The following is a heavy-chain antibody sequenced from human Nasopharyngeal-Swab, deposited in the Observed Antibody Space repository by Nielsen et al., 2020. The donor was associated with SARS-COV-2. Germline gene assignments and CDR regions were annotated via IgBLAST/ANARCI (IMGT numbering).Heavy chain of an antibody. CDR3: AKDKKARGDSSSWTTDY. J-gene: IGHJ4*02. Sequence: WIRQPPGKGLEWVAVISYDGSNKYYADSVKGRFTISRDNSKNTLYLQMSSLRAEDTAVYYCAKDKKARGDSSSWTTDYWGQGTLVTVSS. D-gene: IGHD6-13*01. CDR2: ISYDGSNK. V-gene: IGHV3-30*18.